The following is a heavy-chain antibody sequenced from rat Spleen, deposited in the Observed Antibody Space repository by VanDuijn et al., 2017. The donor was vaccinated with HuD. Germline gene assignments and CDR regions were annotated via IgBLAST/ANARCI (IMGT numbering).Heavy chain of an antibody. Sequence: QVKLKETGPDLVQLTQTLSLTCTVSGFSLTSYNVHWVRQTTGKGLEWMGVIWTGGSTDYNSALKSRLSISRDTSKSQVFLKMKNLQTEDTAMYFCASQYYYDGYYRDFWGQGVMVTVSS. D-gene: IGHD1-12*03. CDR1: GFSLTSYN. V-gene: IGHV2-30*01. CDR3: ASQYYYDGYYRDF. CDR2: IWTGGST. J-gene: IGHJ2*01.